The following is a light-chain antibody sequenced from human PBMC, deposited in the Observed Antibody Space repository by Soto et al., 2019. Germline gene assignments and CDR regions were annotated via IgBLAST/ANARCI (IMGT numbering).Light chain of an antibody. V-gene: IGKV3-20*01. CDR2: GAS. CDR3: HQYGSAPAWT. J-gene: IGKJ1*01. CDR1: QSISSSY. Sequence: EIVLTQSPGTLSLFPGERATLSCRASQSISSSYLAWYQQKPGQAPRLLIYGASSRATGIPDRISGAGSATDFTLTISRLEPEDFAVYYCHQYGSAPAWTFGQGTKVEIK.